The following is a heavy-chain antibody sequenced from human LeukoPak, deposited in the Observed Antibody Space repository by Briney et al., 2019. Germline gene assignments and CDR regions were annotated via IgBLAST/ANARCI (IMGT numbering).Heavy chain of an antibody. CDR3: ASLRYFDWTLDY. V-gene: IGHV4-39*07. Sequence: SETLSLTCNVSGVSIRGSNYYWGLIRQPPGKGLQWIGSIHYSGTTYYNPSLKSRVTISVDTSKNQFSLKLSSVTAADTAVYYCASLRYFDWTLDYWGQGTLVTVSS. J-gene: IGHJ4*02. CDR2: IHYSGTT. CDR1: GVSIRGSNYY. D-gene: IGHD3-9*01.